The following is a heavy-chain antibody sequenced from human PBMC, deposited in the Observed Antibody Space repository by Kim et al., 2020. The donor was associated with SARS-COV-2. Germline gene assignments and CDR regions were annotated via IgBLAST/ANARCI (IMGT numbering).Heavy chain of an antibody. Sequence: SVKGRFTISRNSAKNALYLQMNSLRAEDTAVYYCAREADCSSTSGPLDYWGQGTLVTVSS. D-gene: IGHD2-2*01. J-gene: IGHJ4*02. CDR3: AREADCSSTSGPLDY. V-gene: IGHV3-11*04.